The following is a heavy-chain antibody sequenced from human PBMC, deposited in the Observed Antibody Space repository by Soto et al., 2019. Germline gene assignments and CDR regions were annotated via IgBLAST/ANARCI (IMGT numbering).Heavy chain of an antibody. Sequence: GGSLRLSCAASVFTFSWDAMNWVRQAPGTGLEWVSSISTTSTYIYYADSVKGRFTISRDNANNSLHLQMNSLRAEDTAVYYCVRDYVMDVWGQGTTVTVSS. CDR1: VFTFSWDA. D-gene: IGHD3-10*02. CDR3: VRDYVMDV. CDR2: ISTTSTYI. J-gene: IGHJ6*02. V-gene: IGHV3-21*01.